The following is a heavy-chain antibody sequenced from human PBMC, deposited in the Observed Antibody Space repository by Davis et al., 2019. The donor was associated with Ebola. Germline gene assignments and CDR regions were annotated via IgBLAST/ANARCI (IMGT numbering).Heavy chain of an antibody. CDR2: INHSGST. Sequence: MPGGSLRLSCAVYGGSFSGYYWSWIRQPPGKGLEWIGEINHSGSTNYNPSLKSRLTISVDTSKNQFSLKLSSVTAADTAVYYCARGPPRYGFYWGQGTLVTVSS. CDR1: GGSFSGYY. V-gene: IGHV4-34*01. D-gene: IGHD4-17*01. J-gene: IGHJ4*02. CDR3: ARGPPRYGFY.